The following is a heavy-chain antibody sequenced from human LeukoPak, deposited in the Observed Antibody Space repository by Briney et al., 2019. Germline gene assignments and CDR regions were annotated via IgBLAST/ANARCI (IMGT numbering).Heavy chain of an antibody. J-gene: IGHJ4*02. CDR1: GGSISSYY. V-gene: IGHV4-59*12. D-gene: IGHD2-2*01. CDR3: ARDLSISSTSCPSH. CDR2: IYHSGST. Sequence: SETLSLTCTVSGGSISSYYWSWIRQPPGKGLEWIGYIYHSGSTYYNPSLKSRVTISVDRSKNQFSLKLSSVTAADTAVYHCARDLSISSTSCPSHWGQGTLVTVSS.